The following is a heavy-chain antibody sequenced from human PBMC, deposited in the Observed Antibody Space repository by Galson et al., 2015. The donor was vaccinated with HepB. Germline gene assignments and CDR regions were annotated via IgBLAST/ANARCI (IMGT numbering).Heavy chain of an antibody. CDR2: ISAYNGNT. J-gene: IGHJ4*02. D-gene: IGHD4-17*01. CDR1: GYTFTSYG. CDR3: ARVWYGDYYFDY. V-gene: IGHV1-18*04. Sequence: SVKVSCKASGYTFTSYGISWVRQAPGQGLEWMGWISAYNGNTNYAQKLQGRVTMTTDTSTSTAYVELRSLRSDDTAVYYCARVWYGDYYFDYWGQGTLVTVSS.